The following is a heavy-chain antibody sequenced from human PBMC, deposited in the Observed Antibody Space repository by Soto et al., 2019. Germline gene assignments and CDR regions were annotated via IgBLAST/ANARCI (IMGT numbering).Heavy chain of an antibody. Sequence: QVQLQESGPGLVKPSGTLSLTCAVSGDSISNSRWWTWVRQPPGKGLEWIGDIFHSGDTNYNPSLKSRFFISVDKSQNQFSLKVSSVTAAVTAVYYCAYSTGWYRHDVWGQGTLVTVSS. CDR3: AYSTGWYRHDV. J-gene: IGHJ3*01. CDR2: IFHSGDT. V-gene: IGHV4-4*02. D-gene: IGHD6-19*01. CDR1: GDSISNSRW.